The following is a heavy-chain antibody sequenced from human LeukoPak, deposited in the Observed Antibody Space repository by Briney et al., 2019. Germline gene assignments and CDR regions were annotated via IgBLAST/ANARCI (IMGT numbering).Heavy chain of an antibody. Sequence: PSETLSLTCTVSGGSISSSSYYWGWIRQPPGKGLEWIGSIYYSGSTYYNPSLKSRVTISVDTSKNQSSLKLSSVTAADTAVYYCARDPITMVRGVIINLAYYYYYMDVWGKGTTVTVSS. D-gene: IGHD3-10*01. V-gene: IGHV4-39*02. J-gene: IGHJ6*03. CDR2: IYYSGST. CDR1: GGSISSSSYY. CDR3: ARDPITMVRGVIINLAYYYYYMDV.